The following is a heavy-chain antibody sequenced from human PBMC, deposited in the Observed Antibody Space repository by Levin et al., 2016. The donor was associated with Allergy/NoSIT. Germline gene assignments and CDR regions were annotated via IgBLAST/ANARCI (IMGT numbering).Heavy chain of an antibody. V-gene: IGHV1-3*01. CDR3: ARAGGYCSRSGCYDFDY. D-gene: IGHD2-2*01. CDR2: INAGNGNT. J-gene: IGHJ4*02. CDR1: GYTFTGYA. Sequence: ASVKVSCKASGYTFTGYAIHWVRQAPGQRLEWMGWINAGNGNTKYSQNFQVRVTITKDTSASTAYMELSSLRSEDTAVYYCARAGGYCSRSGCYDFDYWGQGTLVTVSS.